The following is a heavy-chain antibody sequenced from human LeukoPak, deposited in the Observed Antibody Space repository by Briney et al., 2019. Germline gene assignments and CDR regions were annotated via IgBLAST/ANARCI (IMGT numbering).Heavy chain of an antibody. V-gene: IGHV1-69*06. CDR3: AREVGYSYGPTLHMDV. D-gene: IGHD5-18*01. CDR1: GYTFTGYY. CDR2: IIPIFGTA. J-gene: IGHJ6*04. Sequence: SVKVSCKASGYTFTGYYMHWVRQAPGQGLEWMGGIIPIFGTANYAQKFQGRVTITADKSTSTAYMELSSLRSEDTAVYYCAREVGYSYGPTLHMDVWGKGTTVTVSS.